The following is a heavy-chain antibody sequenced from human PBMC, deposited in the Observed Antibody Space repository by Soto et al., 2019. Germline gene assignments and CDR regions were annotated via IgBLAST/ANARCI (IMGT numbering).Heavy chain of an antibody. CDR3: ATEYSSSVFSNDAFDI. CDR2: ISVSGGST. V-gene: IGHV3-23*01. CDR1: GFTFNSYA. D-gene: IGHD6-6*01. Sequence: EVQLLESGGGLVQPGGSLRLSCAASGFTFNSYAMTWVRQAPGKGLEWVSAISVSGGSTYYADSVKGRFTISRDNSKNTLYLQMNSLRAEDTAVYYCATEYSSSVFSNDAFDIWGQGTMVTVSS. J-gene: IGHJ3*02.